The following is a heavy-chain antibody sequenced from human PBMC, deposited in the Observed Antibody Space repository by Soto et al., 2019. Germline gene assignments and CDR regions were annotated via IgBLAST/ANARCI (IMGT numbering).Heavy chain of an antibody. V-gene: IGHV3-48*01. Sequence: ESGGGLVQPGGSLRLSCATSGFILSDCAMNWVRQAPGKGLEGVSYISSSSGVIDDADSVKGRFTVSRDNARNSLYLQMNRLRAEDTAVYYCARDLSWGSNWYYYMDVWGKGTTVTVSS. CDR2: ISSSSGVI. J-gene: IGHJ6*03. CDR3: ARDLSWGSNWYYYMDV. D-gene: IGHD7-27*01. CDR1: GFILSDCA.